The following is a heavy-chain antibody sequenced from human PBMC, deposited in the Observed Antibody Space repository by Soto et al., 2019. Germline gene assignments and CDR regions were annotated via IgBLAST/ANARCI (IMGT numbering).Heavy chain of an antibody. CDR3: ARGDASGY. J-gene: IGHJ4*02. Sequence: EVQLVESGGGFVQPGGSLRLSCVASGFTFSSYEMNWVRQAPGKGLQWVSDIDISGSAIYYADSVKGRFTISRDNAKNSLYLQMNSLRAEDTALYYCARGDASGYWGQGTLVTVSS. CDR1: GFTFSSYE. V-gene: IGHV3-48*03. D-gene: IGHD2-2*01. CDR2: IDISGSAI.